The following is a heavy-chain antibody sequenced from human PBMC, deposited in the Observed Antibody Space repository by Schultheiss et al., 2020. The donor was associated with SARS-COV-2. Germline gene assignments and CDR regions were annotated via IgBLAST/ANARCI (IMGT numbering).Heavy chain of an antibody. CDR3: AKEHSSSSLWYFDS. CDR1: GFTFSSYS. CDR2: ISSSSSTI. J-gene: IGHJ4*02. D-gene: IGHD6-6*01. Sequence: GGSLRLSCAASGFTFSSYSMNWVRQAPGKGLEWVSYISSSSSTIYYADSVKGRFTISRDNAKNSLYLQMNSLRDEDTAVYYCAKEHSSSSLWYFDSWGQGTLVTVSS. V-gene: IGHV3-48*02.